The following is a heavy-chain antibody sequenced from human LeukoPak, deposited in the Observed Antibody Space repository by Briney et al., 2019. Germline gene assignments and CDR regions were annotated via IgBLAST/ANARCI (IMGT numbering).Heavy chain of an antibody. CDR1: GYTFTGYY. Sequence: ASVKVSCKASGYTFTGYYMHWLRQAPGQGLEWMGWINPNSGGTDYAQKFQGRVTMIRDTSISTAYMELSRLTSDDTAVYYCARGRYCSETSCSDFDSWGQGTLVTVSS. CDR2: INPNSGGT. D-gene: IGHD2-2*01. CDR3: ARGRYCSETSCSDFDS. J-gene: IGHJ4*02. V-gene: IGHV1-2*02.